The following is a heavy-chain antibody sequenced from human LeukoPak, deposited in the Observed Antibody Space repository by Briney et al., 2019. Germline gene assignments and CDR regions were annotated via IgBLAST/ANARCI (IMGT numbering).Heavy chain of an antibody. CDR1: GYTFTGYY. Sequence: ASVKVSCKASGYTFTGYYMHWVRQAPGQGLEWMGWINPNSGGTNYAQKFQGRVTMTWDTSISTAYMELSRLRSDDTAVYYCARGMDTAMVFWSYDAFDIWGQGTMVTVSS. CDR3: ARGMDTAMVFWSYDAFDI. J-gene: IGHJ3*02. D-gene: IGHD5-18*01. V-gene: IGHV1-2*02. CDR2: INPNSGGT.